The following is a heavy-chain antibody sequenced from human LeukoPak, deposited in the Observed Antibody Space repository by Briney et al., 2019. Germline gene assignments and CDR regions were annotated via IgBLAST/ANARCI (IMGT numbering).Heavy chain of an antibody. D-gene: IGHD3-10*01. CDR1: GYTFTSYA. CDR2: INTNTGNP. V-gene: IGHV7-4-1*02. J-gene: IGHJ3*02. CDR3: ARGTYPRFPEAFDI. Sequence: ASVKVSCKASGYTFTSYAMNWVRQAPGQGLEWMGWINTNTGNPTYAQGFTGRFVFSLDTSVSTAYLQISSLKAEDTAVYYCARGTYPRFPEAFDIWGQGTMVTVSS.